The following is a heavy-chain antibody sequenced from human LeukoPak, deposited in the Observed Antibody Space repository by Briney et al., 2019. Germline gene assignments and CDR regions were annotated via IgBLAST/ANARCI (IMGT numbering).Heavy chain of an antibody. CDR2: IIPIFGTA. J-gene: IGHJ4*02. D-gene: IGHD3-22*01. CDR1: GGTFSSYA. CDR3: ARSLYYYDSSGYYEGYYFDY. V-gene: IGHV1-69*05. Sequence: ASVKVSCKASGGTFSSYAISWVRQAPGQGLEWTGGIIPIFGTANYAQKFQGRVTITTDESTSTAYMELSSLRSEDTAVYYCARSLYYYDSSGYYEGYYFDYWGQGTLVTVSP.